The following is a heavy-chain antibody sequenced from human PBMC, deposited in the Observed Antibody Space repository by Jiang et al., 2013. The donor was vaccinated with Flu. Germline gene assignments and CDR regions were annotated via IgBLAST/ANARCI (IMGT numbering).Heavy chain of an antibody. CDR2: IYPGDSDT. J-gene: IGHJ4*02. V-gene: IGHV5-51*01. D-gene: IGHD5-18*01. CDR1: GYSFTSYW. Sequence: GAEVKKPGESLKISCKGSGYSFTSYWIGWVRQMPGKGLEWMGIIYPGDSDTRYSPSFQGQVTISADKSISTAYLQWSSLKASDTAMYYCARGRYSYTAQPYYFDYWGQGTLVTVSS. CDR3: ARGRYSYTAQPYYFDY.